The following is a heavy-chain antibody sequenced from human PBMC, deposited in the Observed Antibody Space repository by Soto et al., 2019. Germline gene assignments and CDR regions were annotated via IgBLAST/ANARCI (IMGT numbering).Heavy chain of an antibody. D-gene: IGHD2-15*01. CDR2: ISYSGST. J-gene: IGHJ2*01. CDR3: VRRATSSYWYFGL. V-gene: IGHV4-30-4*01. CDR1: GGSINSGANY. Sequence: HVQLRESGPGLVKPSQTLSLTCTVSGGSINSGANYWSWIRQSPGKGLEWIGYISYSGSTYYNPSLTSRVTISSDTAKNQFSLNLTSVTATDTAVYYCVRRATSSYWYFGLWGRGTLVTVSA.